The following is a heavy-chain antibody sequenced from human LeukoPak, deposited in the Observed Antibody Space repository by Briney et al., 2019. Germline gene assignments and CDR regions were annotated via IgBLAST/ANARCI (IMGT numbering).Heavy chain of an antibody. Sequence: GGSLRLSCAASGFTFSNYGMSWVRQAPGKGLEWISHISTTTTSTYYADSVKGRFTISRDNSKNMIYLEMTSLKAEDTAVYYCAKERNLEIAVAGTIFDYWGQGTLVTVSS. CDR1: GFTFSNYG. V-gene: IGHV3-48*01. D-gene: IGHD6-19*01. CDR3: AKERNLEIAVAGTIFDY. CDR2: ISTTTTST. J-gene: IGHJ4*02.